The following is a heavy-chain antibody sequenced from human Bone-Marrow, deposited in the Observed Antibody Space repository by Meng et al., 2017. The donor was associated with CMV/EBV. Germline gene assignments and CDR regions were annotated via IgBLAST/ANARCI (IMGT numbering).Heavy chain of an antibody. CDR3: VRARGTNYFDY. V-gene: IGHV3-23*01. J-gene: IGHJ4*02. Sequence: SGAASGFTFGSYAMSWVRQAPGKGLEWVSNISAGGGGTNYADSVKGRSTMSRDNSKNTLYLQMDSLRAEDTAVYYCVRARGTNYFDYWGQGTLVTVSS. D-gene: IGHD1-26*01. CDR1: GFTFGSYA. CDR2: ISAGGGGT.